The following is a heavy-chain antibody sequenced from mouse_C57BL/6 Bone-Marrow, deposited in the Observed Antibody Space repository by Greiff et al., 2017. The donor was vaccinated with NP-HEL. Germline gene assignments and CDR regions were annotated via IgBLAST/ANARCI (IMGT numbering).Heavy chain of an antibody. CDR1: GYTFTSYD. CDR2: IYPRDGST. J-gene: IGHJ1*03. D-gene: IGHD1-1*01. CDR3: ARIYYYGSSYHYWYFDV. Sequence: QVQLKQSGPELVKPGASVKLSCKASGYTFTSYDINWVKQRPGQGLEWLGWIYPRDGSTKYNEKFKGKATLTVDTSSSTAYMELHSLTSEDSAVYFCARIYYYGSSYHYWYFDVWGTGTTVTVSS. V-gene: IGHV1-85*01.